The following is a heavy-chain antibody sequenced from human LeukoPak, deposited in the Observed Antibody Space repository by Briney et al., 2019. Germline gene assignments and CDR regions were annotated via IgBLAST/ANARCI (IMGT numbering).Heavy chain of an antibody. J-gene: IGHJ4*02. CDR2: ISGSGGST. Sequence: GGSLRLSCAASGFTFSGYAMSWVRQAPGKGLEWVSAISGSGGSTYYADSVKGRFTISRDNSKNTLYLQMNSLRAEDTAVYYCAKVLLGYCSSISCGTFDYWGQGTLVTVSS. V-gene: IGHV3-23*01. CDR3: AKVLLGYCSSISCGTFDY. D-gene: IGHD2-2*01. CDR1: GFTFSGYA.